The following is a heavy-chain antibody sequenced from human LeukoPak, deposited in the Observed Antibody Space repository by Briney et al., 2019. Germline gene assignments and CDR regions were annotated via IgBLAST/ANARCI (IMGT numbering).Heavy chain of an antibody. Sequence: SVKVSCKASGGTFSSYAISWVRQAPGQGLEWMGGIIPIFGTANYAQKFQGRVTITTDESTSTAYMELSSLRSEDTAVYYCASEGHYGDYAGYWGQRTLVTVSS. J-gene: IGHJ4*02. D-gene: IGHD4-17*01. CDR1: GGTFSSYA. CDR2: IIPIFGTA. V-gene: IGHV1-69*05. CDR3: ASEGHYGDYAGY.